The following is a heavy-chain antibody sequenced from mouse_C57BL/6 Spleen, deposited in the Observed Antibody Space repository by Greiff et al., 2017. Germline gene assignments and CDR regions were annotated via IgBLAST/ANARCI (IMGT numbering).Heavy chain of an antibody. V-gene: IGHV1-55*01. J-gene: IGHJ3*01. Sequence: LQQPGAELVKPGASVKMSCKASGYTFPRYWITWVKQRPGQGLEWIGGIYPGSGSTNYNEKFKSKATLTVDTSSSTAYMQLSSLTSEDSAVYYCARNYYGFAYWGQGTLVTVSA. D-gene: IGHD1-1*01. CDR2: IYPGSGST. CDR1: GYTFPRYW. CDR3: ARNYYGFAY.